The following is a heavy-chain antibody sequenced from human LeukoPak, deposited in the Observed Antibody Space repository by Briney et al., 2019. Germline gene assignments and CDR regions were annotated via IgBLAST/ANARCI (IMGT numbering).Heavy chain of an antibody. CDR1: GYTFTSYA. V-gene: IGHV7-4-1*02. CDR2: INTNTGNP. CDR3: ARGVGQQLADY. J-gene: IGHJ4*02. D-gene: IGHD6-13*01. Sequence: ASVKVSCKASGYTFTSYAINWVRQAPGHGLEWMGWINTNTGNPSYAQGFTGRFVFSLDTSVNTAHLQISSLMAEDTAVYFCARGVGQQLADYWGEGTLVTVSS.